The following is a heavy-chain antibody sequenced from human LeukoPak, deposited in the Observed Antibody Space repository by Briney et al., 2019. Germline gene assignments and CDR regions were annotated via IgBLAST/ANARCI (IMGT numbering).Heavy chain of an antibody. CDR1: GFTFSSYW. J-gene: IGHJ4*02. V-gene: IGHV3-7*01. Sequence: GGSQGLSCAASGFTFSSYWMSWVRQAPGKGLEWVANIKQDGSEKYYVDSVKGRFTISGDNAKNTVYLQMNSLRAEDTAVYYCARVSSPDWRYWGQGTLVTVSS. D-gene: IGHD3-9*01. CDR2: IKQDGSEK. CDR3: ARVSSPDWRY.